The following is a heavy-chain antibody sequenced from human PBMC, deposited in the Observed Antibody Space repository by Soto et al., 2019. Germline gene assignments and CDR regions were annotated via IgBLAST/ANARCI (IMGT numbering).Heavy chain of an antibody. CDR3: ARDMGGYSYGTLDY. D-gene: IGHD5-18*01. CDR2: IYSGGNT. CDR1: GFTVNGNY. J-gene: IGHJ4*02. Sequence: EVQLVESGGGLVQPGGSLRLSCAASGFTVNGNYMNWVRQAPGKGLEWVSVIYSGGNTYYADSVKGSFTISRDNSKNTLYLQMSSLRSEDTAVYYCARDMGGYSYGTLDYWGQGTLVIVAS. V-gene: IGHV3-66*01.